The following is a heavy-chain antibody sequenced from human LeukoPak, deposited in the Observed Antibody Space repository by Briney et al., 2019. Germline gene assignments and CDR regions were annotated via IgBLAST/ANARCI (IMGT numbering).Heavy chain of an antibody. CDR3: ARASGPFDY. CDR1: GFTFSTYG. D-gene: IGHD6-19*01. J-gene: IGHJ4*02. CDR2: IWHDGSNK. V-gene: IGHV3-33*01. Sequence: GWSLRLSCAASGFTFSTYGIHWVRQAPGKGLAWVAVIWHDGSNKYYADSVKGRFTVSRDNSKNTLYLQMNSLRAEDTAVYYCARASGPFDYWGQGTLVTVSS.